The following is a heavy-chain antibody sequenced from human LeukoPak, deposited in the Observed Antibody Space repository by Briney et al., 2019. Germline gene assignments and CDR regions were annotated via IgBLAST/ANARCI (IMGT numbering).Heavy chain of an antibody. V-gene: IGHV3-7*03. CDR2: IKQDGSEK. CDR1: GFSFNNYR. D-gene: IGHD3-16*01. Sequence: GGSLRLSCVASGFSFNNYRMTWVRQAPGKGLEWVANIKQDGSEKQYVDSVKGRFAISRDNAKKSLYLQINTLRAEDTAVYYCATQGGNFDYWGQGILVTVSS. CDR3: ATQGGNFDY. J-gene: IGHJ4*02.